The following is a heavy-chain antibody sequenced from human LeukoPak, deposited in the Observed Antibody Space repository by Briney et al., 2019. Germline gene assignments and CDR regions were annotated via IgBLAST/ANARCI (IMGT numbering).Heavy chain of an antibody. CDR1: GGSISSYY. CDR2: ISVSGRT. CDR3: GRDISWFDP. V-gene: IGHV4-4*07. Sequence: SETLPLTCTVPGGSISSYYWSWIRQPAGKGLEWIGRISVSGRTNYAPSLRSRVTMSVDTSTKQFPLKLNSVTDADTAVYYCGRDISWFDPWGRGTLVTVSS. J-gene: IGHJ5*02.